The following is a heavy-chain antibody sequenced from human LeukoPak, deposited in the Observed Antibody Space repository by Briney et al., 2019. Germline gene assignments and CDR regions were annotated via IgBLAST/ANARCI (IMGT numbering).Heavy chain of an antibody. CDR2: IYPGDSDI. D-gene: IGHD1-26*01. CDR1: GYSFITYW. Sequence: GESLKISCEASGYSFITYWIGWVRQMPGKGLEWMGIIYPGDSDIRYSPSFQGQVTISVDKSISTAYLQWSSLKASDSAMYYCARPGVGATWSGDYYGMDVWGQGTTVTVSS. V-gene: IGHV5-51*01. CDR3: ARPGVGATWSGDYYGMDV. J-gene: IGHJ6*02.